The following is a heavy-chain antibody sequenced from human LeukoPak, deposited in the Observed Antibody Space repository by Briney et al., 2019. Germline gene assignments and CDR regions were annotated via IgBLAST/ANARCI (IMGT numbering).Heavy chain of an antibody. J-gene: IGHJ4*02. CDR3: ASDYYDSSGYYSSFDY. D-gene: IGHD3-22*01. Sequence: ASVKVSCKASGYTFTSYYMHWVRQAPGQGLEWMGIINPSGGSTSYAQKFQGRVTMTRDTSTSTVYMELSSLRSEDTAVYYCASDYYDSSGYYSSFDYWGQGTLVTVSS. CDR1: GYTFTSYY. V-gene: IGHV1-46*01. CDR2: INPSGGST.